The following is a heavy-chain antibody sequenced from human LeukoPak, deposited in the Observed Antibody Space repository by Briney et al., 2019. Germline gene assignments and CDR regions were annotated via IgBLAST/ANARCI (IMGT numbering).Heavy chain of an antibody. V-gene: IGHV1-69*01. CDR1: GGTFSSYA. CDR3: ARAYYDMNYYYYGMDV. D-gene: IGHD3-22*01. J-gene: IGHJ6*02. Sequence: GSSVKVSCRASGGTFSSYAISWVRQAPGQGLEWMGGIIPIFGTANYAQKFQGRVTITADGSTSTAYMELSSLRSEDTAVYYCARAYYDMNYYYYGMDVWGQGTTVTVSS. CDR2: IIPIFGTA.